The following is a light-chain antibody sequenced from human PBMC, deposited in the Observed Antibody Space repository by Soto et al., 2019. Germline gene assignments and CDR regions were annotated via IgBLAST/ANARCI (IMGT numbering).Light chain of an antibody. J-gene: IGKJ4*01. CDR2: GAS. CDR3: QQYNDWPPLT. Sequence: EIVMTQSPATLSVSPGERATLSCRASQSVSGNLAWYQQKPGQAPRLLIYGASTRATGIPARFSGSGSGTEFTLTITSRQSEDFAVYCCQQYNDWPPLTFGGGTKVEIK. CDR1: QSVSGN. V-gene: IGKV3-15*01.